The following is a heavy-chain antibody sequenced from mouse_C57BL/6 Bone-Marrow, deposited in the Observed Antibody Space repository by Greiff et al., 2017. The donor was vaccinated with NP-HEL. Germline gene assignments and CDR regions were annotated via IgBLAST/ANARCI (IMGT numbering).Heavy chain of an antibody. CDR2: IDPEDGDT. J-gene: IGHJ4*01. V-gene: IGHV14-1*01. D-gene: IGHD1-1*01. CDR1: GFNIKDYY. Sequence: VQLQQSGAELVRPGASVKLSCTASGFNIKDYYMHWVKQRPEQGLEWIGRIDPEDGDTEYAPKFQGKATMTADTSSNTAYLQLSSLTYEDTAVYYCTTWDYYYGSSYIYAMDYWGQGTSVTVSS. CDR3: TTWDYYYGSSYIYAMDY.